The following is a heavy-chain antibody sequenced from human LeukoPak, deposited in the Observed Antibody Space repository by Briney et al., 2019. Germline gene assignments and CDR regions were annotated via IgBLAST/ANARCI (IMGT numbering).Heavy chain of an antibody. CDR2: IDPNSGGT. CDR3: ARWGDSSGYPDF. CDR1: GYTFTGYY. D-gene: IGHD3-22*01. V-gene: IGHV1-2*02. J-gene: IGHJ4*02. Sequence: ASVKVSCKASGYTFTGYYIHWVRQAPGQGLEWMGWIDPNSGGTNYAQNFQGRVTMTRDTSISTAYMELSSLRSDDTAVYYCARWGDSSGYPDFWGQGTLVTVSS.